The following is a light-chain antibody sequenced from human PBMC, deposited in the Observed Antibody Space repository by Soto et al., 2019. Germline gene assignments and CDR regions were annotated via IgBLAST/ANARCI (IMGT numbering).Light chain of an antibody. Sequence: IEMTQSPATLSASPGDRATLSCRASQPVNNNLAWYQQKPGQAPRLLIYGVSTRATGISARFSGSGSGTEFTLTISYLRPEDSAVYFCQQYHDWVTFGGGTRVEI. CDR1: QPVNNN. CDR2: GVS. J-gene: IGKJ4*01. V-gene: IGKV3-15*01. CDR3: QQYHDWVT.